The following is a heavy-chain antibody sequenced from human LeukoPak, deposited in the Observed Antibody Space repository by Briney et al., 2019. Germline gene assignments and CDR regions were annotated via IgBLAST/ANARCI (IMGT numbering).Heavy chain of an antibody. J-gene: IGHJ6*02. CDR2: IYSGGNT. V-gene: IGHV3-53*01. Sequence: GGSLRLSCAASGFTVSSNSMNWVRQAPGKGLQWVSVIYSGGNTYYADSVKGRFTIFRDNSKNTLYLQMNSLRAEDTAVYYCARENNFGSGMDVWGQGTTVTVSS. CDR1: GFTVSSNS. D-gene: IGHD3-10*01. CDR3: ARENNFGSGMDV.